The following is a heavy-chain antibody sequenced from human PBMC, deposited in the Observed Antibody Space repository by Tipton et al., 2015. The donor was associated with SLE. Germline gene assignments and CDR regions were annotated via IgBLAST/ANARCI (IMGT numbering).Heavy chain of an antibody. J-gene: IGHJ3*02. Sequence: SLRLSCAASGFTFSSYSMNWVRQAPGKGLEWVSSISSSSSYIYYADSVKGRFTISRDNAKNSLYLQMNSLRAEDTAVYYCAREGGSYFNAFDIWGQGTMVTVSS. D-gene: IGHD1-26*01. CDR1: GFTFSSYS. V-gene: IGHV3-21*01. CDR2: ISSSSSYI. CDR3: AREGGSYFNAFDI.